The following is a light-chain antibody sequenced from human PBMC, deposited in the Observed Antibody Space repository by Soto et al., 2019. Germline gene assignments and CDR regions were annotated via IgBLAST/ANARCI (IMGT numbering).Light chain of an antibody. J-gene: IGKJ4*01. CDR2: DAS. V-gene: IGKV3-11*01. CDR1: QSVGSY. CDR3: QQRSNWPSLT. Sequence: EIVLIQSRATLSLSLGERATLSCRASQSVGSYLAWYQHKPGQAPRLLISDASNRATGIPARFSGSGCETDFALTISSLEPEDSAVYYCQQRSNWPSLTCGGGTKVDIK.